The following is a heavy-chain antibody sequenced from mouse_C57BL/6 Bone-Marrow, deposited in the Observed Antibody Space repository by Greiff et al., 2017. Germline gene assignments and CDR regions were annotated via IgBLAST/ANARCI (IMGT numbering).Heavy chain of an antibody. CDR3: ARRYYGSSKYYYAMDY. V-gene: IGHV1-64*01. D-gene: IGHD1-1*01. J-gene: IGHJ4*01. CDR1: GSTFTSYW. CDR2: IHPNSGST. Sequence: QVQLKQSGAELVKPGASVKLSCKASGSTFTSYWMPWVKQRPGQGLEWIGMIHPNSGSTNYNEKFKSKATLTVYKSSSTAYMQLSSLTSEDSAVYYCARRYYGSSKYYYAMDYWGQGTSVTVSS.